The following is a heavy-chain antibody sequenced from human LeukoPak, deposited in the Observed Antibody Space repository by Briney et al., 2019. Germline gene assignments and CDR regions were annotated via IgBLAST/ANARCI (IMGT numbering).Heavy chain of an antibody. J-gene: IGHJ4*02. Sequence: GASVKVSCKASGYTFTSYGISWVRQAPGQGLEWMGWISAYNGNTNYAQKLQGRVTMTTDTSTSTAYMELRSLRSDDTAVYYCARALVRYFDWLLPRLDYWGQGTLVTVSS. CDR1: GYTFTSYG. D-gene: IGHD3-9*01. V-gene: IGHV1-18*01. CDR3: ARALVRYFDWLLPRLDY. CDR2: ISAYNGNT.